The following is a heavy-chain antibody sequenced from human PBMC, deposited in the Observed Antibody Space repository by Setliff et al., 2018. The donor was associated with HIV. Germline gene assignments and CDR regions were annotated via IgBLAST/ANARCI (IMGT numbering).Heavy chain of an antibody. D-gene: IGHD3-10*01. Sequence: KPSETLSLTCSVSGGSVGSGSYYWSWIRQSPGKGLEWLGYIYYSGSTTYNPSLRSRVTISVDTSKNQFSLKLTSMTAADTAVYYCARGWVRGPIISPGTYFSYGLDVWGQGTPVTVSS. V-gene: IGHV4-61*01. J-gene: IGHJ6*02. CDR2: IYYSGST. CDR3: ARGWVRGPIISPGTYFSYGLDV. CDR1: GGSVGSGSYY.